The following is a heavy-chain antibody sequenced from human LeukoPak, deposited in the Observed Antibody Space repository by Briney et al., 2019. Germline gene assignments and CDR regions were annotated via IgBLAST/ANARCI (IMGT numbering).Heavy chain of an antibody. CDR2: IYSDDN. CDR1: GFSLTSSGVG. CDR3: IHSPLLLGGHPFGY. J-gene: IGHJ4*02. D-gene: IGHD2-15*01. V-gene: IGHV2-5*02. Sequence: SGPTLVKPTQTLTLTCTFSGFSLTSSGVGVGWIRQPPGKALEWLAMIYSDDNINSPSLKSRLTITKGTSKNQVVLTMTNMDPVDTATYYCIHSPLLLGGHPFGYWGQGTLVTVSS.